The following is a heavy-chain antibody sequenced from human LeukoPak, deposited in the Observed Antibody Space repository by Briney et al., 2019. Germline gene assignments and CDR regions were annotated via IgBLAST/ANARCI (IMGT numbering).Heavy chain of an antibody. J-gene: IGHJ3*01. CDR2: IYWDDDK. CDR1: GFSFISSPMG. CDR3: AHRLDLVGNWHSGAFDF. Sequence: SGPTLVNPTETLTVTCTFYGFSFISSPMGVGWIRQPPGKALEWLALIYWDDDKLYRPSLQSRLTITKDTTKNQVVLTMTNMDNVNTATYFCAHRLDLVGNWHSGAFDFWGQGTMVTVSS. D-gene: IGHD1/OR15-1a*01. V-gene: IGHV2-5*02.